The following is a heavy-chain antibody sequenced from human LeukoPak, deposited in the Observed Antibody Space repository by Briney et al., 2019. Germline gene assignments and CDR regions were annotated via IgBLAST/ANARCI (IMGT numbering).Heavy chain of an antibody. CDR1: GGTFSSYA. CDR2: IIPIFGTA. CDR3: ARGSSAPWWFDP. J-gene: IGHJ5*02. V-gene: IGHV1-69*05. Sequence: GASVKVSCKASGGTFSSYAISWVRQAPGQGLEWMGRIIPIFGTANYAQKFQGRVTITTDESTGTAYMELSSLRSEDTAVYYCARGSSAPWWFDPWGQGTLVTVSS. D-gene: IGHD2-2*01.